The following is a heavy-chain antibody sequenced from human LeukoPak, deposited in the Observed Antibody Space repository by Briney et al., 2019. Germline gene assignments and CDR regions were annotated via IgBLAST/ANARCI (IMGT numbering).Heavy chain of an antibody. CDR1: GFTFSSYA. J-gene: IGHJ3*01. D-gene: IGHD4-17*01. V-gene: IGHV3-23*01. Sequence: GESLRLSCAASGFTFSSYAMSWMRQAPGQGLEWVSSIKGSGDGAYYADSVKGRFTMSRDNSKNTLYLQMNSLRAEDTAIYYCGRDPNGDYVGAFDFWGQGTLVTVSS. CDR3: GRDPNGDYVGAFDF. CDR2: IKGSGDGA.